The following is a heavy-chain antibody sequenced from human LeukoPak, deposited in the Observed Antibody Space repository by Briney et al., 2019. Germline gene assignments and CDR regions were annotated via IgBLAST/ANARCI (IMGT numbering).Heavy chain of an antibody. CDR3: AIRITMIVGGRRGAFDI. D-gene: IGHD3-22*01. Sequence: SETLSLTCTVSGGSISSYYWSWIRQPPGKGLEWIGNIYYSGSTNYNPSLKSRVTISVDTSKNQFSLKLSSVTAADTAVYYCAIRITMIVGGRRGAFDIWGQGTMVTVSS. J-gene: IGHJ3*02. CDR1: GGSISSYY. CDR2: IYYSGST. V-gene: IGHV4-59*12.